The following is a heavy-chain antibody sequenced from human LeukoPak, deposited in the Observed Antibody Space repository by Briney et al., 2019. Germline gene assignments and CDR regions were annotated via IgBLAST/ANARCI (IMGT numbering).Heavy chain of an antibody. Sequence: PGGSLRLSCAASGCTFSNHWMHWVRQAPGKGLVWVSRIDERGRNAMYADSVKGRFSISRDNAKNTVNLQMNSLRADDTGVYYCIRDEALWRLDYWGQGTLVTVSS. CDR2: IDERGRNA. CDR3: IRDEALWRLDY. J-gene: IGHJ4*02. D-gene: IGHD2-21*01. V-gene: IGHV3-74*03. CDR1: GCTFSNHW.